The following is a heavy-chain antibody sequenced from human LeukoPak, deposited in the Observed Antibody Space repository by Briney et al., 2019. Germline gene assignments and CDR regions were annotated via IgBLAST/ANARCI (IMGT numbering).Heavy chain of an antibody. CDR2: IYYSGST. J-gene: IGHJ6*02. V-gene: IGHV4-31*03. Sequence: SETLSLTCTVSGGSISSGGYYWSWIRQHPGKVLEWIVYIYYSGSTYYNPSLKSRVTISVDTSKNQFSLKLSSVTAADTAVYYCAREGRGSYYYYYGMDVWGQGTTVTVSS. CDR1: GGSISSGGYY. D-gene: IGHD1-26*01. CDR3: AREGRGSYYYYYGMDV.